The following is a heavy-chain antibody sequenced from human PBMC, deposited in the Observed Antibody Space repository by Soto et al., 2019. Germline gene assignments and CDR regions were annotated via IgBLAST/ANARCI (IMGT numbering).Heavy chain of an antibody. CDR3: ARTPNYYGSGSYFGTNYYGMDV. D-gene: IGHD3-10*01. J-gene: IGHJ6*02. CDR2: IIPIFGTA. CDR1: GGTFSSYA. V-gene: IGHV1-69*13. Sequence: SVKVSCKASGGTFSSYAISWVRQAPGQGLEWMGGIIPIFGTANYAQKFQGRVTITADESTSTAYMELSSLRSEDTAVYYCARTPNYYGSGSYFGTNYYGMDVWGQGTTVTV.